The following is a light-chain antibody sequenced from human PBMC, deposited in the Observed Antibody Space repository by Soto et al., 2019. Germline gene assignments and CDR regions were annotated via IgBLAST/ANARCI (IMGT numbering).Light chain of an antibody. V-gene: IGKV3-20*01. CDR2: GAS. CDR1: QSVSSSY. Sequence: EIVLTQSPGTLSLSPGERVTLSCRASQSVSSSYLAWYQQRPGQAPRVLIYGASSRATGIPDRFSGSGSGTDFTFTISRLEPEDFAVYYCQQYGSSPWTFGQGTKVEI. CDR3: QQYGSSPWT. J-gene: IGKJ1*01.